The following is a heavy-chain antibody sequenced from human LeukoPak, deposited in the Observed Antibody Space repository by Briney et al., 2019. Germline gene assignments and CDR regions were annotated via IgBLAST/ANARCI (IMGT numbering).Heavy chain of an antibody. CDR1: GFTVSSNC. V-gene: IGHV3-66*01. CDR3: AREPFSGGNSGGYFDY. Sequence: GGSLRLSCAASGFTVSSNCMSWVRQAPGKGLEWVSLIYSDSSTSCADSVKGRFTISRDQSKNTLYLQMNNLRADDTAVYYCAREPFSGGNSGGYFDYWGQGTLVTVFS. CDR2: IYSDSST. D-gene: IGHD4-23*01. J-gene: IGHJ4*02.